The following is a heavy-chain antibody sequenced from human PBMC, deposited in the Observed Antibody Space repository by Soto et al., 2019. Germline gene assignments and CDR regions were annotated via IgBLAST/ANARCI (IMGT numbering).Heavy chain of an antibody. Sequence: SETLSLTCTVSGDSISTYSWSWIRQPPGKGLEWIGYIYHSGITNYNPSLKSRVSIPVDTSKSQFSLKLSSVTAADTAVYYCARAHDFWGGRQQPIDSWGQGTLVTVSS. CDR3: ARAHDFWGGRQQPIDS. CDR1: GDSISTYS. CDR2: IYHSGIT. V-gene: IGHV4-59*12. J-gene: IGHJ4*02. D-gene: IGHD3-3*01.